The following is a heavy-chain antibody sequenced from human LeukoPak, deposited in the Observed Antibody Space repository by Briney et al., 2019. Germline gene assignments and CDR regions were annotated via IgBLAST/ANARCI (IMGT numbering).Heavy chain of an antibody. Sequence: SETLSLTCAVYGGSFSGYYWSWIRQPPGKGLEWIGETNHSGSTNYNPPLKSRVTISVDTSKNQFSLKLSSVTAADTAVYYCARGKGITIFGVPRYFHYWGQGTLVTVSS. V-gene: IGHV4-34*01. CDR3: ARGKGITIFGVPRYFHY. J-gene: IGHJ4*02. D-gene: IGHD3-3*01. CDR2: TNHSGST. CDR1: GGSFSGYY.